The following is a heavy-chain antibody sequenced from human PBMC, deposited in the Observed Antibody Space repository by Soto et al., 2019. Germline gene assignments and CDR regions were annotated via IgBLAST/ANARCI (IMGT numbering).Heavy chain of an antibody. V-gene: IGHV4-59*01. Sequence: SETLSLTCTVSGVTISSYYWSWIRQPPGKGPEWIGYIYYSGSTNYNPSLKSRVTISVDTSKNQFSLKLSSVTAADTAVYYCASLNCTNGVCPPNYYYYYMDVWGKGTTVTVSS. J-gene: IGHJ6*03. CDR2: IYYSGST. CDR1: GVTISSYY. D-gene: IGHD2-8*01. CDR3: ASLNCTNGVCPPNYYYYYMDV.